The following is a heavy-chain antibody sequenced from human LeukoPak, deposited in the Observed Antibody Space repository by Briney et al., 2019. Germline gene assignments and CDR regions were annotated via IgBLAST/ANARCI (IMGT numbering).Heavy chain of an antibody. D-gene: IGHD6-19*01. Sequence: GGSLRLSSAASGFTFSNAWMSWIRQAPGKGLEWIGRIKSKTDGGTADYAAPVKGRSSTSRDDSKNTLHLQMNSLKTEDTAVYYCTTGMYSSGWLWGQGTLVTVSS. CDR1: GFTFSNAW. V-gene: IGHV3-15*01. J-gene: IGHJ4*02. CDR3: TTGMYSSGWL. CDR2: IKSKTDGGTA.